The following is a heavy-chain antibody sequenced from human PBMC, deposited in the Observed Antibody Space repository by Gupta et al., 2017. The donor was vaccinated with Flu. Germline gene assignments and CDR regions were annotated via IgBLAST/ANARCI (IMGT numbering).Heavy chain of an antibody. Sequence: EVQVLESGGGLVHPGGSLRLSCVASGHTFHSTARTWVRQAPGKGLEWVSGIGGSGGTTSYADSVKGRFTISRDNSQNTLYLQMNSLRAEDTAIYYCAKVTTLRLTKSHNMDVWGTGTTVTVSS. D-gene: IGHD1-14*01. CDR3: AKVTTLRLTKSHNMDV. CDR1: GHTFHSTA. J-gene: IGHJ6*03. V-gene: IGHV3-23*01. CDR2: IGGSGGTT.